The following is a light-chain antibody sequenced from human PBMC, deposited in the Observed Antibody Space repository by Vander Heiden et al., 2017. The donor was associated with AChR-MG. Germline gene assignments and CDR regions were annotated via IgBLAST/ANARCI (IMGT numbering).Light chain of an antibody. CDR3: QQFGSSPPWT. V-gene: IGKV3-20*01. J-gene: IGKJ2*02. CDR1: QSVRGNS. Sequence: EIVLTQSPGTLSVSPGERVSLSCRASQSVRGNSVSWYQQKSGQAPRLVIYGVDGRARDIPDRFSGSGSGTDFTLTISRLEAEDAAVYYCQQFGSSPPWTFGPGTKLEIK. CDR2: GVD.